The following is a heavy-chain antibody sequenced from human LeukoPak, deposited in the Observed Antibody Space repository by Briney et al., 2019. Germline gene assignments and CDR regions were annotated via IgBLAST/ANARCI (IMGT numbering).Heavy chain of an antibody. V-gene: IGHV1-18*04. CDR3: ARDVVVATTYYYGMDV. D-gene: IGHD2-15*01. Sequence: ASVKVSCKASGYTFTTYYMHWVRQAPGQGLEWMGWINPNNGGTNYAQKLQGRVTMTTDTSTSTAYMELRSLRSDDTAVYYCARDVVVATTYYYGMDVWGQGTTVTVSS. CDR2: INPNNGGT. J-gene: IGHJ6*02. CDR1: GYTFTTYY.